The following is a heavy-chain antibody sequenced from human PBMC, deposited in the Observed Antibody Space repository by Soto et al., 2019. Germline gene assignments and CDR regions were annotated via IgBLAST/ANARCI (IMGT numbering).Heavy chain of an antibody. V-gene: IGHV3-30*04. Sequence: QVQLVESGGGVVQPGRSLRLSCAASGFTFSDYAMHWVRQAPGKGLEWVAVISYDGKNKYYADSVKGRFTISRDNSKNTLYLQMNSLGAEDTAVYYCARGLPRYYIDYWGQGTLVTVSS. CDR2: ISYDGKNK. CDR1: GFTFSDYA. J-gene: IGHJ4*02. D-gene: IGHD2-2*01. CDR3: ARGLPRYYIDY.